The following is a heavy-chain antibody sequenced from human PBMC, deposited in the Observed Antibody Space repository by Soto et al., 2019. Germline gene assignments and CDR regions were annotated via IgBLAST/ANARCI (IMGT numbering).Heavy chain of an antibody. CDR3: ARDRRYCISTSPVFACVSRLNWFDP. V-gene: IGHV1-18*01. D-gene: IGHD2-2*01. CDR2: ISAYNGNT. J-gene: IGHJ5*02. Sequence: QVQLVQSGAEVKKPGASVKVSCKASGYTFTSYGISWVRQAPGQGLEWMGWISAYNGNTNYAQKLQGRVTMTTDTPTRPTYXXLXSXXSDDPAVYYCARDRRYCISTSPVFACVSRLNWFDPRGQGTLVTVSS. CDR1: GYTFTSYG.